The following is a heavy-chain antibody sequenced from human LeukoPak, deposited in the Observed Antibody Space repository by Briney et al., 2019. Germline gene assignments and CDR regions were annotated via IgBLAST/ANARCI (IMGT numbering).Heavy chain of an antibody. D-gene: IGHD5-18*01. Sequence: GGSLRLSCAASGFTFSSYAMSWVRQAPGKGLEWVSAISGSGGSTYYADSVKGRFTISRDNSKNTLYLQMNSLRAEDTVVYYCAKSKDSAMVSLDYWGQGTLVTVSS. CDR2: ISGSGGST. J-gene: IGHJ4*02. V-gene: IGHV3-23*01. CDR3: AKSKDSAMVSLDY. CDR1: GFTFSSYA.